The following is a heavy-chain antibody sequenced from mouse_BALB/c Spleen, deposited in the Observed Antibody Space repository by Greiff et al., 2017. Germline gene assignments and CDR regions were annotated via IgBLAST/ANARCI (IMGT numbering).Heavy chain of an antibody. CDR1: GYAFTNYL. D-gene: IGHD1-1*01. CDR3: ARRGGLLNAMDY. J-gene: IGHJ4*01. CDR2: INPGSGGT. Sequence: QVQLKESGAELVRPGTSVKVSCKASGYAFTNYLIEWVKQRPGQGLEWIGVINPGSGGTNYNEKFKGKATLTADKSSSTAYMQLSSLTSDDSAVYFCARRGGLLNAMDYWGQGTSVTVSS. V-gene: IGHV1-54*01.